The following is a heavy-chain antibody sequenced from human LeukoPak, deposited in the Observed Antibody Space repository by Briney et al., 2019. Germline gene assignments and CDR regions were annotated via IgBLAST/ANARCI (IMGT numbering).Heavy chain of an antibody. V-gene: IGHV3-30-3*01. D-gene: IGHD4-23*01. CDR2: ISYDGSNK. CDR3: ARDPATVVANY. Sequence: PGGSLRLSCAASGFTFSSYAMHWVRQAPGKGLEWVAVISYDGSNKYYADSVKGRFTISRDNSKNTLYLQMNSLRAEGTAVYYCARDPATVVANYWGQGTLVTVSS. CDR1: GFTFSSYA. J-gene: IGHJ4*02.